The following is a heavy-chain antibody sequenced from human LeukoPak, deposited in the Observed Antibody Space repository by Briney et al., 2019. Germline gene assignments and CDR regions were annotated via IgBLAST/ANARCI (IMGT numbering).Heavy chain of an antibody. D-gene: IGHD3-16*01. CDR3: ARQTRYYVWGSLDC. CDR1: GFTFSSYA. J-gene: IGHJ4*02. V-gene: IGHV3-23*01. CDR2: ISGSGGST. Sequence: PGGSLRLSCAASGFTFSSYAMSWVRQAPGKGLEWVSAISGSGGSTYYADSVRGRFTISRDNSKNSLYLQMNSLRAEDTAVYYCARQTRYYVWGSLDCWGQGTLVTVSS.